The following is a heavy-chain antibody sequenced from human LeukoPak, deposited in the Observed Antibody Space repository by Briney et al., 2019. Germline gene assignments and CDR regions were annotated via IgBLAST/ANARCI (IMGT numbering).Heavy chain of an antibody. J-gene: IGHJ6*04. Sequence: KSGGSLRLSCAASGFTFSGYYMSWIRQAPGKGLEWLSYISSSGSGIFYADSVKGRFTMSRDNAKNLLYLQMNSLRAEDTAVYYCARTTPGSVDVWGKGTTVTVSS. CDR2: ISSSGSGI. D-gene: IGHD3-10*01. CDR3: ARTTPGSVDV. V-gene: IGHV3-11*04. CDR1: GFTFSGYY.